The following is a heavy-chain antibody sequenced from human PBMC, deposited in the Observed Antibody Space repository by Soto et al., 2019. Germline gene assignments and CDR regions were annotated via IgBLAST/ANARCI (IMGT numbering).Heavy chain of an antibody. CDR3: AKKMSGGYTYFDY. V-gene: IGHV3-23*01. CDR1: GFSITSYA. D-gene: IGHD1-26*01. CDR2: ISGNGANI. Sequence: GSLRLSCAASGFSITSYAMSWVRQAPGKGLEWVSTISGNGANIFYGDSVKGRFTISRDTSENTVYLQMNSLRAEEDTAVYYCAKKMSGGYTYFDYWGQGTLVTVSS. J-gene: IGHJ4*02.